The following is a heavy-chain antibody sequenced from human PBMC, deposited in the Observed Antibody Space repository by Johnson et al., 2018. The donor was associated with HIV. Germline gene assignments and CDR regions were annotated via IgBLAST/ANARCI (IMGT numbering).Heavy chain of an antibody. CDR3: ANDQFPAFSISLLPAAFDI. J-gene: IGHJ3*02. D-gene: IGHD2-15*01. CDR2: ISYDGSNK. Sequence: QMLLVESGGGLVQPGGSLRLSCAASGFTVSRNYMSWVRQAPGKGLEWVSVISYDGSNKNYADSVKGRFTISRDNSKNTLYLQMNSLRAEDTAVYDCANDQFPAFSISLLPAAFDIWGQGTMFTVSS. V-gene: IGHV3-30*18. CDR1: GFTVSRNY.